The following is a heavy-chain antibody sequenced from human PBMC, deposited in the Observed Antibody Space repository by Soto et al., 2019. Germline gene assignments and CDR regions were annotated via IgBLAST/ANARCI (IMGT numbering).Heavy chain of an antibody. CDR2: IIPIFGTA. V-gene: IGHV1-69*13. CDR3: ARDPLRLYVVVPAASWGYYYYGMDV. CDR1: GGTFSSYA. Sequence: SVKVSCKASGGTFSSYAISWVRQAPGQGLEWMGGIIPIFGTANYAQKFQGRVTITADESTSTAYMELSSLRSEDTAVYYCARDPLRLYVVVPAASWGYYYYGMDVWGQGTTVTVSS. D-gene: IGHD2-2*01. J-gene: IGHJ6*02.